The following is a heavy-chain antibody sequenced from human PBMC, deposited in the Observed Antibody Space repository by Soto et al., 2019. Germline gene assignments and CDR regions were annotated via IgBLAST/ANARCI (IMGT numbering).Heavy chain of an antibody. J-gene: IGHJ6*02. CDR1: GGSISGYY. D-gene: IGHD2-2*01. V-gene: IGHV4-4*07. Sequence: SETLSLTCTVSGGSISGYYWSWIRQPAGKGLEWIGRIYTSGSTNSHPSLNSRVTMSVDTSKNQFSLKLSSVTAADTAVYYCARDVYGSTTSGYYYYGLDVWGQGTTVTVSS. CDR2: IYTSGST. CDR3: ARDVYGSTTSGYYYYGLDV.